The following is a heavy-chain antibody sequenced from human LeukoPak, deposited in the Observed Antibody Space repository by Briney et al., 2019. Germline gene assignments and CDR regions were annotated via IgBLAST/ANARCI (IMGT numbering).Heavy chain of an antibody. CDR2: ISSSSSYI. CDR1: GFTFSSYA. Sequence: GGSLRLSCAASGFTFSSYAMSWVRQAPGKGLEWVSSISSSSSYIYYADSVKGRFTISRDNAKNSLYLQMNSLRAEDTAVYYCARAKPPIAARPRPVWFDPWGQGTLVTVSS. D-gene: IGHD6-6*01. J-gene: IGHJ5*02. CDR3: ARAKPPIAARPRPVWFDP. V-gene: IGHV3-21*01.